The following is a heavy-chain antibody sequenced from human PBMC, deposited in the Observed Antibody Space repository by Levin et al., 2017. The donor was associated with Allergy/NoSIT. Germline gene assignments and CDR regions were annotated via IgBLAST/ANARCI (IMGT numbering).Heavy chain of an antibody. Sequence: SETLSLTCTVFGGSMNGFYWNWIRQPPGKGLEWIGYIYNSGTTRYNPSLQSRVTISVDASKSQFSLKVRSVTSADTAIYFCAGYSTSSSWIDPWGQGTLVTVSS. CDR2: IYNSGTT. J-gene: IGHJ5*02. V-gene: IGHV4-59*01. CDR3: AGYSTSSSWIDP. D-gene: IGHD2/OR15-2a*01. CDR1: GGSMNGFY.